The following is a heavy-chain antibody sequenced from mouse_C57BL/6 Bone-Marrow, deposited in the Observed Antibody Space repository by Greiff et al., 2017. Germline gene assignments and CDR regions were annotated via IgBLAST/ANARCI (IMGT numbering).Heavy chain of an antibody. CDR1: GFNIKDDY. D-gene: IGHD3-1*01. J-gene: IGHJ1*03. Sequence: EVQLQQSGAELVRPGASVKLSCTASGFNIKDDYMHWVKQRPEQGLEWIGWIDPENGDTEYDSKFQGKATLTADTSSNTADLQLRSLTSADTAVYYCTTGALLWYFDVWGTGTTVTVSS. V-gene: IGHV14-4*01. CDR2: IDPENGDT. CDR3: TTGALLWYFDV.